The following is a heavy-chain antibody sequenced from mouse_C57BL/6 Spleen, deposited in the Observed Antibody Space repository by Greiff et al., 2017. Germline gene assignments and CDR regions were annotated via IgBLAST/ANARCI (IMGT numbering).Heavy chain of an antibody. CDR2: ISSDGSN. J-gene: IGHJ2*01. CDR1: GYSFTSGYF. D-gene: IGHD1-1*01. V-gene: IGHV3-6*01. Sequence: EVQLVESGPGLVKPSQSLSLTCSVTGYSFTSGYFWYWNRQFPGNILEWLGDISSDGSNNYNPYLKKRISITRDTSKNQVFLKLNSVTTEDTATYYCARGGYYGSFDYWGQGTTLTGSA. CDR3: ARGGYYGSFDY.